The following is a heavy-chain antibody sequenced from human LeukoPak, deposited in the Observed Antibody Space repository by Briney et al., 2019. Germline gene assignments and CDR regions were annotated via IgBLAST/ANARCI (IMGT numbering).Heavy chain of an antibody. CDR3: ARGGPYYDSSGHPGMDV. D-gene: IGHD3-22*01. V-gene: IGHV3-66*01. CDR1: GFTVSSNY. CDR2: IYSGGST. Sequence: PGGSLRLSCAASGFTVSSNYMSWVRQAPGKGLEWVSVIYSGGSTYYADSVKGRFIISRDNSKNTLYLQMNSLRAEDTAVYYCARGGPYYDSSGHPGMDVWGQGTTVTVSS. J-gene: IGHJ6*02.